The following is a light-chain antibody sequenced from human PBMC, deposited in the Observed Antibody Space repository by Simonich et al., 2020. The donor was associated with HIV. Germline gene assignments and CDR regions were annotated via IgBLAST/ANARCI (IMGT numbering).Light chain of an antibody. CDR3: QKYNSHFPT. V-gene: IGKV1-39*01. CDR2: AAS. CDR1: QYITNY. Sequence: DIQMTQSPSSLSASVGDRVTITCQASQYITNYLNWYQQKPGKSPELLIYAASNLQSGVPSRFSGSGSGTDYTLTISSLQPEDFATYYCQKYNSHFPTFGQGTKVEIK. J-gene: IGKJ1*01.